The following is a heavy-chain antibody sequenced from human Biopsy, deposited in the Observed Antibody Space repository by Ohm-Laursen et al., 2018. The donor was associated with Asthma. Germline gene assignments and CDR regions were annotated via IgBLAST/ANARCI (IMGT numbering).Heavy chain of an antibody. CDR2: HDHEEGGT. CDR3: ASDFPKDYVRYNFQF. Sequence: ASVKVSCKISGYSLTDLSMHWVRQAPGQGLGWMGGHDHEEGGTVNARRFQGRVTMTEDTSTDTAYMELSSLSSDETAVYYCASDFPKDYVRYNFQFWGQGTLVTVSS. D-gene: IGHD4-17*01. V-gene: IGHV1-24*01. J-gene: IGHJ4*02. CDR1: GYSLTDLS.